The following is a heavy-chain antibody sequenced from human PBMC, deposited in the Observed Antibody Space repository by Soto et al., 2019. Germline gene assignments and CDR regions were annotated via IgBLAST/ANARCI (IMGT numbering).Heavy chain of an antibody. CDR3: ARDRGYR. V-gene: IGHV3-66*01. CDR2: IYSVGYT. J-gene: IGHJ3*01. Sequence: EVQLVESGGGLVQPGGSLRLSCAASGFSVGDNYMNWVRQAPGKGLEWVSLIYSVGYTFYADSVKGRFTISRDNSKNTLFIQMNNLRFDDTAVYYCARDRGYRWGQGTMVTVSS. D-gene: IGHD5-12*01. CDR1: GFSVGDNY.